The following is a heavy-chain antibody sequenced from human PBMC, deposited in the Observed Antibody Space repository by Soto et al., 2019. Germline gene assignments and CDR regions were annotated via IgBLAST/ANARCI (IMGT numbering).Heavy chain of an antibody. D-gene: IGHD2-2*01. CDR2: IYSGGST. V-gene: IGHV3-66*01. Sequence: EVQLVESGGGLVQPGGSLRLSCAASGFTVSSNYMSWVRQAPGKGLEWVSVIYSGGSTYYADSVKGRFTISRDNSKNTLYLQMNSLRAEDTAVYYCARSSPAAIYYCCYYLDVWGKGTTVTVSS. CDR1: GFTVSSNY. CDR3: ARSSPAAIYYCCYYLDV. J-gene: IGHJ6*03.